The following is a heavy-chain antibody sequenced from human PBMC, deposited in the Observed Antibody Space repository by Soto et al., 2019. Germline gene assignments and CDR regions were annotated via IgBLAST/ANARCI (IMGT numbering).Heavy chain of an antibody. V-gene: IGHV3-23*01. D-gene: IGHD2-15*01. CDR2: ISGSGGST. CDR1: GFTFSSYA. Sequence: EVQLLESGGGLVQPGGSLRLSCAASGFTFSSYAMSWVRQAPGKGLEWVSAISGSGGSTYYADSVKGRFTISRDNSKNTLYMQMNSLRAEDTAVYYCAMGYCSGGSCYSEGEYYFDYWGQGTLVTVSS. J-gene: IGHJ4*02. CDR3: AMGYCSGGSCYSEGEYYFDY.